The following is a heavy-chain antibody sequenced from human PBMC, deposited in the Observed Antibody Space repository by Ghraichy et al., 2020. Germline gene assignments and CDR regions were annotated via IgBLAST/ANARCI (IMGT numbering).Heavy chain of an antibody. CDR1: GFTFSSYS. D-gene: IGHD5-18*01. J-gene: IGHJ3*02. Sequence: GGSLRLSCAASGFTFSSYSMNWVRQAPGKGLEWVSYISSSSSTIYYADSVKGRFTISRDNAKNSLYLQMNSLRAEDTAVYYCARDVDTAMVNYDAFDIWGQGTMVTVSS. CDR2: ISSSSSTI. V-gene: IGHV3-48*01. CDR3: ARDVDTAMVNYDAFDI.